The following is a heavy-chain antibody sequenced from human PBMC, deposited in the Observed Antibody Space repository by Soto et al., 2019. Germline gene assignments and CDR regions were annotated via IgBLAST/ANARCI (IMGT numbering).Heavy chain of an antibody. J-gene: IGHJ6*02. CDR1: GFTCSSYA. Sequence: GGSLRLSCAASGFTCSSYAMSWVRQAPGKGLEWVSAISGSGGSTYYADSVKGRFTISRDNSKNTLYLQMNSLRAEDTAVYYCAKAPGIVGATESPRYYYYYGMDVWGQGTTVTVSS. D-gene: IGHD1-26*01. V-gene: IGHV3-23*01. CDR2: ISGSGGST. CDR3: AKAPGIVGATESPRYYYYYGMDV.